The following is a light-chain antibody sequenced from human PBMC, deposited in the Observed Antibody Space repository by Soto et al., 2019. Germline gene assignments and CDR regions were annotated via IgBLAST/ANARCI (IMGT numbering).Light chain of an antibody. J-gene: IGKJ1*01. CDR3: HQRKSWPRT. Sequence: EIVLTQSPATLSSSPGERATPSCRASQTVSNKLAWYQHKPGQAPRLLIYDTSNRATGIPARFSGSGSGTDFTLTISRLEPEDFAVYYCHQRKSWPRTFGQGTKVDIK. V-gene: IGKV3-11*01. CDR1: QTVSNK. CDR2: DTS.